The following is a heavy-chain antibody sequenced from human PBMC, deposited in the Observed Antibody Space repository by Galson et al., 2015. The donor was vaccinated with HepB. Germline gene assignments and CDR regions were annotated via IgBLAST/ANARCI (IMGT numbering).Heavy chain of an antibody. CDR3: AKDPPLGPESEIAVAGQYFDY. D-gene: IGHD6-19*01. Sequence: SLRLSCAASGFTFSSYAMSWVRQAPGKGLEWVSAISGSGGSTYYADSVKGRFTISRDNSKNTLYLQMNSLRAEDTAVYYCAKDPPLGPESEIAVAGQYFDYWGQGTLVTVSS. V-gene: IGHV3-23*01. CDR1: GFTFSSYA. J-gene: IGHJ4*02. CDR2: ISGSGGST.